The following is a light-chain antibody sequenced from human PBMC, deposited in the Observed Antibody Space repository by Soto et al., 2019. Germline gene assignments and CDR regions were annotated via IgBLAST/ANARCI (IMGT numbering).Light chain of an antibody. CDR2: EVR. Sequence: QSALTQPASVSGSPGQSITISCTGTSSDVGGYEYVSWYQQHPGKAPKLMIYEVRDRPSGVSSRFSGSKSDNTASLTISGLQAEDEADYYCSSYRGGSTYVFGTGTKLTVL. CDR1: SSDVGGYEY. J-gene: IGLJ1*01. CDR3: SSYRGGSTYV. V-gene: IGLV2-14*01.